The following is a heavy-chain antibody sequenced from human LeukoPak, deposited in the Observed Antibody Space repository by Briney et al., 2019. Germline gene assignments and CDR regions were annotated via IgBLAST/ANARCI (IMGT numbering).Heavy chain of an antibody. D-gene: IGHD5-18*01. J-gene: IGHJ6*03. CDR1: GFTFDDYG. V-gene: IGHV3-30*02. Sequence: PGGSLRLSCAASGFTFDDYGMSWVRQAPGKGLEWVAFIRYDGSNKYYADSVKGRFTISRDNSKNTLYLQMNSLRAEDTAVYYCAKGSFAYSYGYRIPLDYYYYMDVWGKGTTVTVSS. CDR2: IRYDGSNK. CDR3: AKGSFAYSYGYRIPLDYYYYMDV.